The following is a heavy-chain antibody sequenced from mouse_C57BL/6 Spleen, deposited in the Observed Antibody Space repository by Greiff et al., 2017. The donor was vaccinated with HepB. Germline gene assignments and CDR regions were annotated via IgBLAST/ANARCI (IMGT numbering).Heavy chain of an antibody. D-gene: IGHD1-1*01. CDR3: ATNYYGSSPWFAY. J-gene: IGHJ3*01. V-gene: IGHV3-6*01. CDR2: ISYDGSN. CDR1: GYSITSCYY. Sequence: EVKLVESGPGLVKPSQSLSLTCSVTGYSITSCYYWNWIRQFPGNKLEWMGYISYDGSNNYNPSLKNRISITRDTSKNQFFLKLNSVTTEDTATYYCATNYYGSSPWFAYWGQGTLVTVSA.